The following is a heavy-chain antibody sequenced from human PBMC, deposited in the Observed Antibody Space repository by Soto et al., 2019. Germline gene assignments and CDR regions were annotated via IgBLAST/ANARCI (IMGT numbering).Heavy chain of an antibody. Sequence: SETLSLTCAVYGGSFSCYYWSWIRQPPGKGLEWIGEINHSGSTNYNPSLKSRVTISVDTSKNQFSLKLSSVTAADTAVYYCARRITISLDYWGQGTLVTVSS. CDR3: ARRITISLDY. J-gene: IGHJ4*02. V-gene: IGHV4-34*01. CDR2: INHSGST. D-gene: IGHD3-9*01. CDR1: GGSFSCYY.